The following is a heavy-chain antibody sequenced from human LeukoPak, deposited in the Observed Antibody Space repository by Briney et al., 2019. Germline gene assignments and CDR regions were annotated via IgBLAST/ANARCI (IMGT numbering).Heavy chain of an antibody. CDR3: ARDQRRDTGT. Sequence: GGSLRLSCAASGFAFSNYWMGWVRQAPGKGLEWVSSISSSSSYIYYADSVKGRFTISRDNAKNSLYLQMNSLRAEDTAVYYCARDQRRDTGTWGQGTMVTVSS. V-gene: IGHV3-21*01. J-gene: IGHJ3*01. CDR1: GFAFSNYW. D-gene: IGHD5-18*01. CDR2: ISSSSSYI.